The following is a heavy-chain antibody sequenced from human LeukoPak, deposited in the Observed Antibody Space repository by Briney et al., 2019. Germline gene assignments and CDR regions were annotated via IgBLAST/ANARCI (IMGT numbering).Heavy chain of an antibody. CDR3: AKVVPYYDFWSGYPFDY. Sequence: SETLSLTCTVSGGSISSYYWSWIRQPAGKGLEWIGRIYTSGSTNYNPSLKSRVTISVDKSKNQFSLKLSSVTAADTAVYYCAKVVPYYDFWSGYPFDYWGQGTLVTVSS. D-gene: IGHD3-3*01. CDR2: IYTSGST. V-gene: IGHV4-4*07. CDR1: GGSISSYY. J-gene: IGHJ4*02.